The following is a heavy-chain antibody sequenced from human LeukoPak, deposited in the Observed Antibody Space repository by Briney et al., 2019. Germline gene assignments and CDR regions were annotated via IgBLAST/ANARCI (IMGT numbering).Heavy chain of an antibody. CDR3: AREVPGSSGLAY. V-gene: IGHV3-7*01. CDR1: GFSFGSYF. J-gene: IGHJ4*02. D-gene: IGHD6-19*01. Sequence: GGSLRLSYAASGFSFGSYFMTWVRQAPGKGLEWVANMNQDGSEKYYVDSVKGRFTISRDNAKNSLYLQMNSLRVEDTAMYYCAREVPGSSGLAYWGQGTPVTVSS. CDR2: MNQDGSEK.